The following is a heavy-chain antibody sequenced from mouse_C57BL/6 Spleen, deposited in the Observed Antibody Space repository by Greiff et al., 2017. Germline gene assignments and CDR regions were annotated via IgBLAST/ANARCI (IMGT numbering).Heavy chain of an antibody. CDR1: GFTFSDYG. Sequence: EVKLMESGGGLVKPGGSLKLSCAASGFTFSDYGMHWVRQAPEKGLERVAYISSGSSTIYYADTVQGRFTISRDNAKNTLFLQMTSLRSEDTSMYYCASDYYGSSYAMDYWGQGTSVTVSS. CDR3: ASDYYGSSYAMDY. V-gene: IGHV5-17*01. D-gene: IGHD1-1*01. CDR2: ISSGSSTI. J-gene: IGHJ4*01.